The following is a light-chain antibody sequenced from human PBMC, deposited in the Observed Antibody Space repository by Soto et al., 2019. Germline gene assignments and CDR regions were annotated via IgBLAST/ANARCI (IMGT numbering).Light chain of an antibody. CDR1: SSDLGGYNY. Sequence: QSALTQPPSASGSPGQSVTISCTGASSDLGGYNYVSWYQQHPGKAPKLILYEVNKRPSGVPDRFSGSKSGATASLTVSGLQAEDEADYYCSSFAGRNSFAFGGGTKVTVL. J-gene: IGLJ3*02. V-gene: IGLV2-8*01. CDR3: SSFAGRNSFA. CDR2: EVN.